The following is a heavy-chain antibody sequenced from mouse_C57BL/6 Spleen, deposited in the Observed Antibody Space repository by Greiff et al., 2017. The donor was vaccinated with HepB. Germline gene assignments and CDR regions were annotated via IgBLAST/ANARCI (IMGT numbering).Heavy chain of an antibody. Sequence: VQLKESGPELVKPGASLKISCKASGYSFTGYYMHWVKQSHGNVLDWIGYIYPYNGVPSYNQKFKGKVTLTVDKSSSTAYMELRSLTSEDSAVYYCAREGDGDSDDWGQGTTLTVSS. CDR2: IYPYNGVP. J-gene: IGHJ2*01. CDR1: GYSFTGYY. V-gene: IGHV1-31*01. CDR3: AREGDGDSDD. D-gene: IGHD2-3*01.